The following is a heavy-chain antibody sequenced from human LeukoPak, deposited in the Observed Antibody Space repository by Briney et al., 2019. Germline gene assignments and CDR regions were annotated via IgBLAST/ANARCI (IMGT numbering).Heavy chain of an antibody. V-gene: IGHV3-7*01. D-gene: IGHD3-22*01. Sequence: GGSLRLSCAASGFTFSDYWMHWVRQAPGRGLEWVANIKQDGSERYYVDSVKGRFTISRDNSKNTLYLQMSSLRAEDTAVYYCVKDSLVDYYDSRGPFDYWGQGTLVTVSS. CDR3: VKDSLVDYYDSRGPFDY. CDR1: GFTFSDYW. J-gene: IGHJ4*02. CDR2: IKQDGSER.